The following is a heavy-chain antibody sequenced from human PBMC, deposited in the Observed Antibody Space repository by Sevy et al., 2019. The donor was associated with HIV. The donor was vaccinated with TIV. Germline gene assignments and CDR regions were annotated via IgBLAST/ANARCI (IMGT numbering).Heavy chain of an antibody. CDR1: RFTFSNYW. CDR3: AREGAISLIVGATTGAFDI. Sequence: GGSLRLSCAASRFTFSNYWMSWVRQAPGKGLEWVANIKQDGSEKYYVDSVKGRFTISRDNAKNSLYLQMNSLRAEDTAVYYCAREGAISLIVGATTGAFDIWGLGTIVTVSS. CDR2: IKQDGSEK. J-gene: IGHJ3*02. V-gene: IGHV3-7*01. D-gene: IGHD1-26*01.